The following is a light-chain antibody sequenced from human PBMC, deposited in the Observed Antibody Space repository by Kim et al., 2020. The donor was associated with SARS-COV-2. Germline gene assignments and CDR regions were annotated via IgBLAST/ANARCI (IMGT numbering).Light chain of an antibody. J-gene: IGKJ1*01. CDR3: QQYGSSPQT. Sequence: SPGERAPLSCRASQSVSGDYFAWYQQRPGQAPRLLIYGASSRATGIPDRFSGSGSGTDFTLTISRLEPEDSAVYFCQQYGSSPQTFGQGTKVDIK. V-gene: IGKV3-20*01. CDR2: GAS. CDR1: QSVSGDY.